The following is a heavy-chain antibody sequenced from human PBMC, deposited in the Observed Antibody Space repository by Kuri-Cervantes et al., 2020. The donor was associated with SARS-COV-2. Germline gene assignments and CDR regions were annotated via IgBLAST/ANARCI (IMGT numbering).Heavy chain of an antibody. CDR1: GFTFSSYW. Sequence: LSLTCAASGFTFSSYWMSWVRQAPGKGLEWVANIKQDGSEKYYADSVKGRFTISRDNAKNSLYLQMNSVRAEDTAVYYCARVGVSVYFQHWGQGTLVTVSS. V-gene: IGHV3-7*01. CDR2: IKQDGSEK. CDR3: ARVGVSVYFQH. D-gene: IGHD3-16*01. J-gene: IGHJ1*01.